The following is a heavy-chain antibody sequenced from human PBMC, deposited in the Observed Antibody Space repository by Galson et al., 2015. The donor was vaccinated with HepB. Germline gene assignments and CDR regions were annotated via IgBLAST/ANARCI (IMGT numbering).Heavy chain of an antibody. CDR1: GFSLRASGVG. Sequence: PALVKPTQTLTLTCTFSGFSLRASGVGVGWVRQSPGKALEWLALIYWSDDEYYSPSLRSRLTITKDASKDQVVLTMTNLDPLDTATYYCARSLGLVGPSFDNWGQGTLVTVSS. CDR3: ARSLGLVGPSFDN. V-gene: IGHV2-5*01. CDR2: IYWSDDE. J-gene: IGHJ4*02. D-gene: IGHD2-8*02.